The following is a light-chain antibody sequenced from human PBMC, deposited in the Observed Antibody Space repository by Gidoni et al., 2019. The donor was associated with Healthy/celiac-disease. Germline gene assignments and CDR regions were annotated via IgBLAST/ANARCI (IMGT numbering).Light chain of an antibody. CDR3: QAWDSSTAGVV. CDR2: QDS. V-gene: IGLV3-1*01. CDR1: KLGDKY. J-gene: IGLJ2*01. Sequence: SYELTPPPSVSVSPGQTASITCSGAKLGDKYACWYQQKPGQSPVLVIYQDSKRPSGIPERFSGSNSGNTATLTISGTQAMDGADYYCQAWDSSTAGVVFGGGTKLTVL.